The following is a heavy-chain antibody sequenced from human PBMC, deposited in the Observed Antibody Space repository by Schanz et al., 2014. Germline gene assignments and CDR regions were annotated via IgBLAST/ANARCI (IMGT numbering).Heavy chain of an antibody. Sequence: EVQLLESGGGLVQPGGSLRLSCVASGFTFSSYAMSWVRQAPGKGLEWVSGISDNGISTYYADSVKGRFSISRDNSKNTLYLQINNLRAEDTAVYYCAYYDVLTGFDYWGQGTQVTVAS. D-gene: IGHD3-9*01. V-gene: IGHV3-23*01. CDR2: ISDNGIST. CDR1: GFTFSSYA. J-gene: IGHJ4*02. CDR3: AYYDVLTGFDY.